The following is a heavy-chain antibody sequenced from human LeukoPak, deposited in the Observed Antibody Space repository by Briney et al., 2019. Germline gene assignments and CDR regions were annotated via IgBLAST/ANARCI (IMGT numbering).Heavy chain of an antibody. V-gene: IGHV3-21*01. CDR1: GFTFSSYR. D-gene: IGHD3-10*01. CDR3: AREDEGRPDY. CDR2: ISSSSSYI. Sequence: PGGSLRLSCAVSGFTFSSYRMNWVRQAPGKGLEWVSSISSSSSYIYYADSVKGRFTISRDNAKNSLYLQMNSLRAEDTAVYYCAREDEGRPDYWGQGTLVTVSS. J-gene: IGHJ4*02.